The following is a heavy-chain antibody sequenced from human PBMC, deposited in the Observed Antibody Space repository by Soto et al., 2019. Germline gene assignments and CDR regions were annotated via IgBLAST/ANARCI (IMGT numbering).Heavy chain of an antibody. V-gene: IGHV3-23*01. D-gene: IGHD2-8*02. J-gene: IGHJ4*02. CDR2: VNNAGTNT. CDR3: AKEQTTGAHYALDY. CDR1: GFTFSDYG. Sequence: PGGSLRLSCVASGFTFSDYGMSWVRQAPGKGPDWVSTVNNAGTNTHYADSVKGRFTISRDNSKTTLYLQMNNLRVDDTAIYYCAKEQTTGAHYALDYWSQGTLVTVSS.